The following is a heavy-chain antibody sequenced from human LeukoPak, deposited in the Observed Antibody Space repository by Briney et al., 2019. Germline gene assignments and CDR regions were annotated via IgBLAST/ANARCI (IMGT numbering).Heavy chain of an antibody. J-gene: IGHJ3*02. CDR2: ISSSSSTI. CDR3: ARDLGYDYVWGSLDDAFDI. CDR1: GFTFSSYS. Sequence: GGSLRLSCAASGFTFSSYSMNWVRQAPGKGLEWVSYISSSSSTIYYADSVTGRFTISRDNAKNSLYLQMNSLRAEDTAVYYCARDLGYDYVWGSLDDAFDIWGQGPMATVSS. D-gene: IGHD3-16*01. V-gene: IGHV3-48*01.